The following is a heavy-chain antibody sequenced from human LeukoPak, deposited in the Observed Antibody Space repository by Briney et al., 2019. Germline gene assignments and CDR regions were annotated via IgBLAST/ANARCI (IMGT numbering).Heavy chain of an antibody. CDR1: GITLSNYG. CDR3: RSVVIRVILVGFHKEAYYFDS. V-gene: IGHV3-23*01. CDR2: ISDSGGRT. D-gene: IGHD3-22*01. J-gene: IGHJ4*02. Sequence: GGSLRLSCAVSGITLSNYGMSWVRQAPGKGLEWVAGISDSGGRTNYADSVKGRFTISRDNPKNTLYLQMNSLRAEDTAVYAKRSVVIRVILVGFHKEAYYFDSWGQGALVTVSS.